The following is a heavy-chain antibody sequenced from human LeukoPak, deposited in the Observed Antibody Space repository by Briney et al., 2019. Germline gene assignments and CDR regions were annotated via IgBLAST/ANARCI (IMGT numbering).Heavy chain of an antibody. Sequence: SETLSLTCTVSGGSISSSNYYWGWIRQSPGRGLESIGSINYSGSTYYNPSLKSRVTISVDTSKNQFSLRLSSVTAADTAVYYCARRISAAGDYWGQGTLVTVSS. V-gene: IGHV4-39*01. J-gene: IGHJ4*02. CDR3: ARRISAAGDY. CDR1: GGSISSSNYY. D-gene: IGHD6-13*01. CDR2: INYSGST.